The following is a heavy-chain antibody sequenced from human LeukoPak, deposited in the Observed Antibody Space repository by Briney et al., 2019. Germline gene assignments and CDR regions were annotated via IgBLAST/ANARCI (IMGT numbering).Heavy chain of an antibody. CDR2: MSGRSDTS. D-gene: IGHD6-19*01. CDR1: GFTFGTHA. J-gene: IGHJ4*02. CDR3: AKLAGIRGWFVYYFDY. Sequence: PWGSLRLSCAASGFTFGTHAMTWVRQAPGKGLEWVSGMSGRSDTSYYADSVKVRFTISRDNSKNTLFLQMNSLRAEDTAVYYCAKLAGIRGWFVYYFDYWGQGTLVTVS. V-gene: IGHV3-23*01.